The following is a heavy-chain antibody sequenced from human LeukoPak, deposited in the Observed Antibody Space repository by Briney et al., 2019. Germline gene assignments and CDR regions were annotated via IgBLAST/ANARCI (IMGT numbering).Heavy chain of an antibody. CDR2: IRNKANSYTT. D-gene: IGHD6-19*01. J-gene: IGHJ4*02. V-gene: IGHV3-72*01. CDR1: GFTFSDHY. CDR3: GSLNSGWYFSG. Sequence: GGSLRLSCAASGFTFSDHYMDWVRQAPGKGLGWVGCIRNKANSYTTDYAASVKGRFTISRDDSKNSLYLQMNSLKTEDTAVYYCGSLNSGWYFSGWGQGALVTVSS.